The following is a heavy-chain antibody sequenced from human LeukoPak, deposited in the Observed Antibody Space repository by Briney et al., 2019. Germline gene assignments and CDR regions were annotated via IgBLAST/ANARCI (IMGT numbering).Heavy chain of an antibody. J-gene: IGHJ4*02. CDR3: ARDAAGYNNPPYYFDY. Sequence: ASVKVSCKASGYTFTSYYMHWVRQAPGQGLEWMGIINPSGGSTSYAQKFQGRVTMTRDTSTSTAYMELSSLRSEDTAVYYCARDAAGYNNPPYYFDYWGQGTLVTVSS. CDR1: GYTFTSYY. V-gene: IGHV1-46*01. D-gene: IGHD5-24*01. CDR2: INPSGGST.